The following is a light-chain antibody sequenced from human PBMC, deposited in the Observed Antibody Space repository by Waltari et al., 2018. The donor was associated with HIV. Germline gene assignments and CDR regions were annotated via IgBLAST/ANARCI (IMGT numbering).Light chain of an antibody. J-gene: IGLJ3*02. CDR1: RSNIGSND. CDR2: SNN. V-gene: IGLV1-44*01. Sequence: QSVLPQPPSASGTPGQRVTISCSGSRSNIGSNDVNWYQQVPGTAPKFLMYSNNKRPSGVPDRFSGSKAGTSASLASSGLQSDDEADYYCAAWDESLNAWVFGGGTRLTVL. CDR3: AAWDESLNAWV.